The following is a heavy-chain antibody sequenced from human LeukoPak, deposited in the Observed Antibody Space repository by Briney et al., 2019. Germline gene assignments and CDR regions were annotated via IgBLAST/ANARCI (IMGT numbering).Heavy chain of an antibody. J-gene: IGHJ4*02. Sequence: ASVKVSCKASGGTFSSYTISWVRQAPGQGLEWMGRIIPILGIANYAQKFQGRVTITADTSTSTAYMELSSLRSEDTAVYYCARESPIPYYDFWSGYPLDYWGQGTLVTVSS. V-gene: IGHV1-69*04. CDR3: ARESPIPYYDFWSGYPLDY. CDR2: IIPILGIA. CDR1: GGTFSSYT. D-gene: IGHD3-3*01.